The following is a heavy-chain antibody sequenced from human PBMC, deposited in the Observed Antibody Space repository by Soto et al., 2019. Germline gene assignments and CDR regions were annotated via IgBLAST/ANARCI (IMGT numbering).Heavy chain of an antibody. J-gene: IGHJ4*02. V-gene: IGHV4-38-2*02. CDR2: IYHIGST. CDR3: AREEGATDFDY. Sequence: PSETLSLTCAVSGYSISSGYYWGWIRQPPGKGLEWIGSIYHIGSTYYNPSLKSRVTISVDTSKNQFSLKLSSVTAADTAVYYCAREEGATDFDYWGQGTLVTVSS. D-gene: IGHD1-26*01. CDR1: GYSISSGYY.